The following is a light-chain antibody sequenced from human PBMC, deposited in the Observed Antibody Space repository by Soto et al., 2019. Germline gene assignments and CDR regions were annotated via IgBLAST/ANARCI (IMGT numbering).Light chain of an antibody. CDR3: QQLNSYTPT. CDR2: AAS. CDR1: QGISSY. Sequence: ILLTPSPSSLLASIGDRVTITCRASQGISSYLAWYQQKPGKAPKLLIYAASTLQRGVPSRFSGSGSGTDFTLTISSLQPEDVATYDCQQLNSYTPTFGGGTEV. V-gene: IGKV1-9*01. J-gene: IGKJ4*01.